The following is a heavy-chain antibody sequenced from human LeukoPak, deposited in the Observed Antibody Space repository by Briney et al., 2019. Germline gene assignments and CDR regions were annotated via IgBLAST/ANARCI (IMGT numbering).Heavy chain of an antibody. Sequence: ASVKVSCKASGYTFTSCGISWVRQAPGQGLEWMGWISAYDGNTNYAQKLQGRATMTTDTSTSTAYMELRSLRSDDTAVYYCAREGLYYDSSGYYDAGAFDIWGQGTMVTVSS. J-gene: IGHJ3*02. CDR3: AREGLYYDSSGYYDAGAFDI. V-gene: IGHV1-18*01. CDR2: ISAYDGNT. CDR1: GYTFTSCG. D-gene: IGHD3-22*01.